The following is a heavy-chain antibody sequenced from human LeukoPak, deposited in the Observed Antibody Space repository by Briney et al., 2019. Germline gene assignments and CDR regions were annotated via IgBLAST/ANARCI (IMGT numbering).Heavy chain of an antibody. CDR3: ARDRDGGPDY. J-gene: IGHJ4*02. V-gene: IGHV3-21*01. CDR2: ISSSSSFI. CDR1: GFSFSTYS. Sequence: GGSLRLSCAASGFSFSTYSMNWVRQAPGKGLEWVSSISSSSSFIYYADSVKGRFTISRDNAKNSLYLQMNSLRVEDTAVYYCARDRDGGPDYWGQGTLVTVSS. D-gene: IGHD4-23*01.